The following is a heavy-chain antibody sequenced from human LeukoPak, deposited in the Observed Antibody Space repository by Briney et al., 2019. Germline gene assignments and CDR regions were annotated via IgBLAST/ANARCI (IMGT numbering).Heavy chain of an antibody. CDR3: ARAGYYYYYMDV. CDR1: GGSISSYY. CDR2: IYSSGST. J-gene: IGHJ6*03. V-gene: IGHV4-4*07. Sequence: SETLSLTCTVSGGSISSYYWSWIRQPAGKGLEWIGRIYSSGSTNYNPSLKSRVTISLETSKNQFSLKLTPVTAADTAVYYCARAGYYYYYMDVWGKGTTVTVSS.